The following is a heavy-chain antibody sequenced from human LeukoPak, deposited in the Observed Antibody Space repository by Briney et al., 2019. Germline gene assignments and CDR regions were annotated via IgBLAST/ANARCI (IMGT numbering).Heavy chain of an antibody. CDR2: INHSGST. CDR1: GGSFSGYY. V-gene: IGHV4-34*01. CDR3: ARGPAPLGVVVPAAFYLDY. J-gene: IGHJ4*02. Sequence: SEILSLTCAVYGGSFSGYYWSWIRQPPGKGLEWIGEINHSGSTNYNPSLKSRVTISVDTSKNQFSLKLSSVTAADTAVYYCARGPAPLGVVVPAAFYLDYWGQGTLVTVSS. D-gene: IGHD2-2*01.